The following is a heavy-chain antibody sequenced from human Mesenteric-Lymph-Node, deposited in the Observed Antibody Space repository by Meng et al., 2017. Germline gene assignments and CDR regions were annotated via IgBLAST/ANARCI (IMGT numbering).Heavy chain of an antibody. CDR2: VTKDGSDT. CDR1: GFIFSTLG. Sequence: VRLLGAGGGGVQPGGSLRLSFAASGFIFSTLGMHWVRQAPGKGLEWVAAVTKDGSDTYYADSVKGRFTISRDNSKNTLYLQMNSLRGEDTAVYYCATKDDPWGQGTLVTVSS. V-gene: IGHV3-30*04. CDR3: ATKDDP. J-gene: IGHJ5*02.